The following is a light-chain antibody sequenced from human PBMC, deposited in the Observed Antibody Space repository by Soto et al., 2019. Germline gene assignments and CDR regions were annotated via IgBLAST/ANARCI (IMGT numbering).Light chain of an antibody. CDR3: QQRSNWPPLT. J-gene: IGKJ4*01. V-gene: IGKV3-11*01. Sequence: EIVLTQSPATLSLSPGERATLSCRASQSGSSSLAWYQQKPGQAPRLLIYDASNRATGIPARFSGSGSGTDFPLTISILEPEDFAVYYCQQRSNWPPLTFGGGTKVEIK. CDR1: QSGSSS. CDR2: DAS.